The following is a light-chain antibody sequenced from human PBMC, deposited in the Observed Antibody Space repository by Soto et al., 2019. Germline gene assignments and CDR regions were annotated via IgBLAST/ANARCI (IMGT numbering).Light chain of an antibody. CDR1: GSNIGAGYD. CDR2: GDS. Sequence: SVLTQPPSVSGAPGQRVTISCTGSGSNIGAGYDVHWYQHRPGTAPKLLVFGDSHRPSGVPDRFSGSKSGTSATLGITGLQTGDEADYYCGTWDSSLSAVVFGGGTKVTVL. J-gene: IGLJ2*01. CDR3: GTWDSSLSAVV. V-gene: IGLV1-40*01.